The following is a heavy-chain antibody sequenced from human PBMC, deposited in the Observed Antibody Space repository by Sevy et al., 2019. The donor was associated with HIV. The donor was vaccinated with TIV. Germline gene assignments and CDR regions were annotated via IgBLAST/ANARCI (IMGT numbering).Heavy chain of an antibody. J-gene: IGHJ6*02. Sequence: SQTLSLTCAISGDSLCSNSAAWNWIRQSPSRGLEWLGRTYYRSKWYNDYAVSVKSRITINPDTSKNQFSLQLNSVTPGDTAVHYCARDHNLAYCGGDCPLDYYYYGMDVWGQGTTVTVSS. D-gene: IGHD2-21*02. CDR2: TYYRSKWYN. V-gene: IGHV6-1*01. CDR3: ARDHNLAYCGGDCPLDYYYYGMDV. CDR1: GDSLCSNSAA.